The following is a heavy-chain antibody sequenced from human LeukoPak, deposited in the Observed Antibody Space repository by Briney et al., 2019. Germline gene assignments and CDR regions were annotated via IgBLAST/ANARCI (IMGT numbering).Heavy chain of an antibody. J-gene: IGHJ4*02. D-gene: IGHD3-22*01. V-gene: IGHV3-73*01. CDR1: GFTFSGSS. CDR2: IRGKANNYAT. Sequence: PGGSLRLSCAASGFTFSGSSMHWVRQASGKGLEWVGRIRGKANNYATAYAASVKGRFTISRDDSKNTAYLQMNSLKTEDTAVYYCARGEYYYDSSGYSFDYWGQGTLVTVSS. CDR3: ARGEYYYDSSGYSFDY.